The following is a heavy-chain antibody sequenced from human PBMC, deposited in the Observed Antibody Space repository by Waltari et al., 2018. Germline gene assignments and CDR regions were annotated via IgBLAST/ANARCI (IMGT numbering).Heavy chain of an antibody. J-gene: IGHJ4*02. Sequence: QLQLQESGPGLVKPSETLSLTCTVSRSSIRNNNYYWGWVRQPPGKGLECIGSFYQSETTYYNPSLKSRVTISVDTSNNQFSLKLNSVTAADTAVYYCVRGYPDIVATISDYWGQGTLVIVSS. V-gene: IGHV4-39*07. D-gene: IGHD5-12*01. CDR3: VRGYPDIVATISDY. CDR2: FYQSETT. CDR1: RSSIRNNNYY.